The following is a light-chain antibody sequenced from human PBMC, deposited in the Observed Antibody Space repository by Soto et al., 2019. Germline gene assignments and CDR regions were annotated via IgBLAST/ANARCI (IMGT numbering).Light chain of an antibody. Sequence: QSALTQPASVSGSPGQSSNISCTGTSSDVGGYNYVSWYQQHPGKAPKLMIYEVSNRPSGVSNRFSGSKSGNTASLTISWLQAEDEADYYCSSYTSSSTRVFGGGTKLTVL. CDR2: EVS. V-gene: IGLV2-14*01. CDR3: SSYTSSSTRV. J-gene: IGLJ3*02. CDR1: SSDVGGYNY.